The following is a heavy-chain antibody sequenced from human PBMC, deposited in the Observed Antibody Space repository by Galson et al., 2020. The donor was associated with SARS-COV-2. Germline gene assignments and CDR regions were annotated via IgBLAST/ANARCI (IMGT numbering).Heavy chain of an antibody. V-gene: IGHV3-30*18. CDR1: GFTFSSYG. CDR3: AKAGLRLRYYFDY. CDR2: ISYDGSNK. Sequence: GGSLRLSCAASGFTFSSYGMHWVRQAPGKGLEWVAVISYDGSNKYYADSVKGRFTISRDNSKNTLYLQMNSLRAEDTAVYYCAKAGLRLRYYFDYWGQGTLVTVSS. J-gene: IGHJ4*02. D-gene: IGHD4-17*01.